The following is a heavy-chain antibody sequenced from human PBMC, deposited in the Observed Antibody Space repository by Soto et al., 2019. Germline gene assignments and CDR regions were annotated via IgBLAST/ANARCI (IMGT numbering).Heavy chain of an antibody. J-gene: IGHJ4*02. CDR3: TPVITIFGVVFDY. V-gene: IGHV3-15*01. CDR1: GFTFSNAW. CDR2: IKSKTDGGTT. Sequence: EVQLVESGGGLVKPGGSLRLSCAASGFTFSNAWMSWVRQAPGKGLEWVGRIKSKTDGGTTDYAAPVKGRFTISRDDSKNTLYLQMNSLKTEDTAVYYCTPVITIFGVVFDYWGQGTLVTVSS. D-gene: IGHD3-3*01.